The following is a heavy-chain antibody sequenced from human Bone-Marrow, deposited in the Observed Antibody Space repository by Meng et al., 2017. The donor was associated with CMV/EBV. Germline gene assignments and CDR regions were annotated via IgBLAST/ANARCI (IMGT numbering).Heavy chain of an antibody. D-gene: IGHD6-13*01. Sequence: SVKVSCKASGYTFTGYYMHWVRQAPGQGLEWMGWINPILGIANYAQKFQGRVTITADKSTSTAYMELSSLRSEDTAVYYCARGAAAGRHWFDPWGQGTLVTVPQ. CDR2: INPILGIA. J-gene: IGHJ5*02. CDR3: ARGAAAGRHWFDP. CDR1: GYTFTGYY. V-gene: IGHV1-69*10.